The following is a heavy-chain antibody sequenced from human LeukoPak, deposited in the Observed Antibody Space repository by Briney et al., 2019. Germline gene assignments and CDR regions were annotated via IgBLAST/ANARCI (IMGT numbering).Heavy chain of an antibody. CDR3: ARDTDYYDSSGYYYAGYYYGMDV. D-gene: IGHD3-22*01. CDR1: GGSISSYY. Sequence: PSETLCLTCTVSGGSISSYYWSWIRQPAGKGLEWIGRIYTSGSTNYNPSLKSRVTMSVDTSKNQFSLKLSSVTAADTAVYYCARDTDYYDSSGYYYAGYYYGMDVWGQGTTVTVSS. CDR2: IYTSGST. J-gene: IGHJ6*02. V-gene: IGHV4-4*07.